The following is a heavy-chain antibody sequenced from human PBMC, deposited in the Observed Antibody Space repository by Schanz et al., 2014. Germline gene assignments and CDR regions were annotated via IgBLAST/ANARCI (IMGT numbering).Heavy chain of an antibody. CDR3: AKDSTHIDIVLVPTAIDY. J-gene: IGHJ4*02. Sequence: QVQVVQSGAELKKPGASVKVSCKASGYTFSSHGIHWLRQAPGQNLEWMGWINTANGNAKYSANFQARVTITRDTSATTAYMELTNLRSEDTAVYYCAKDSTHIDIVLVPTAIDYWGQGTLVTVSS. D-gene: IGHD2-2*01. CDR2: INTANGNA. CDR1: GYTFSSHG. V-gene: IGHV1-3*04.